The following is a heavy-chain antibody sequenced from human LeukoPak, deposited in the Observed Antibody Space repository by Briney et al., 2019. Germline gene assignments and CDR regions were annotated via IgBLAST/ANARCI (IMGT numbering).Heavy chain of an antibody. CDR3: AKVTSATAPFDY. CDR1: GFTFDDYA. CDR2: ISWNSGSI. V-gene: IGHV3-9*01. Sequence: GRSLRLSCAASGFTFDDYAMPWVRQAPGKGLEWVSGISWNSGSIGYADSVKGRFTISRDNAKNSLYLQMNSLRAEDTALYYCAKVTSATAPFDYWGQGTLVTVSS. J-gene: IGHJ4*02. D-gene: IGHD2-21*02.